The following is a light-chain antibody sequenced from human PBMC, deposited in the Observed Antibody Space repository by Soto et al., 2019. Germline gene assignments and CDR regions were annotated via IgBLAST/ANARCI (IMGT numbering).Light chain of an antibody. CDR1: NLGNKY. V-gene: IGLV3-1*01. CDR3: QAWDSSVV. CDR2: QNN. J-gene: IGLJ2*01. Sequence: SYGLTQPPSVSVSPGQTASITCSGNNLGNKYVCWYQQKPGQSPVLVIYQNNNRPSGIPERFSGSNSGNTATLTISGTQAMDEADYYCQAWDSSVVFGGGTKVTVL.